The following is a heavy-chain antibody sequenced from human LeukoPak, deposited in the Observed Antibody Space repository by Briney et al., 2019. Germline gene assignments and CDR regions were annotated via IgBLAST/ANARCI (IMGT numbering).Heavy chain of an antibody. CDR1: GGSISSGGYY. V-gene: IGHV4-31*03. D-gene: IGHD4-17*01. CDR2: IYYSGST. J-gene: IGHJ4*02. Sequence: PSETLSLTCTVSGGSISSGGYYWSWIRQHPGKGLEWIGYIYYSGSTYYNPSLKSRVTISVDRSKNQFSLKLSSVTAADTAVYYCARGGVTTVPVLFNWGQGTLVTVSS. CDR3: ARGGVTTVPVLFN.